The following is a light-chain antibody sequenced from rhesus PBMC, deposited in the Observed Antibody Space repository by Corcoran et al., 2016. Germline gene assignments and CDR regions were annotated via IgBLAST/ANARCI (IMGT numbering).Light chain of an antibody. Sequence: EIVMTQSPATLSLSPGERATLPCRASQSVSRNLAWYQQKPGQAPILLINYSSNRASGIPDRVSGSGSGKVFTLTISSLEPEGVGIYYCQQYNNWNSFGQGTKVEIK. J-gene: IGKJ2*01. CDR2: YSS. CDR1: QSVSRN. CDR3: QQYNNWNS. V-gene: IGKV3-35*01.